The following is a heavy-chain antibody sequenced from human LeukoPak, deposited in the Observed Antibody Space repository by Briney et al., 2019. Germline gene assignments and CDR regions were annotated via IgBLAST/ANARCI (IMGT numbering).Heavy chain of an antibody. CDR3: AKYSDSTGAHYFDY. D-gene: IGHD2/OR15-2a*01. CDR1: GFTFSSYG. J-gene: IGHJ4*02. V-gene: IGHV3-30*18. Sequence: HPGGSLRLSCAASGFTFSSYGMHWVRQAPDKGLEWMAVISYDGSNKYYADSVKGRFTISRDNSKNTLYLQMNSLRVEDTALYYCAKYSDSTGAHYFDYWGQGTLVTVSS. CDR2: ISYDGSNK.